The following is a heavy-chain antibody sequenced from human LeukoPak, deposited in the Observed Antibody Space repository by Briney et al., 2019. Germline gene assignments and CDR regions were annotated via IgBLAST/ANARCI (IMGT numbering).Heavy chain of an antibody. V-gene: IGHV3-7*01. CDR3: ARTLTTVVTPRTADAFDI. D-gene: IGHD4-23*01. CDR2: INQDGSEK. Sequence: PGGSLRLSCAASGFTFSNYRMTWVRQAPGKGLEWVANINQDGSEKYYVDSVKGRFSVSRDNAKKSLFLQMNSLRAEDTAVYYCARTLTTVVTPRTADAFDIWGQGTMVTVSS. J-gene: IGHJ3*02. CDR1: GFTFSNYR.